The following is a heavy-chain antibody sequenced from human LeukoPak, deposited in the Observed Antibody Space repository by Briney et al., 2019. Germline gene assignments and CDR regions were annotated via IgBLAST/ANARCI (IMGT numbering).Heavy chain of an antibody. Sequence: SETLSLTCTVSGGSISSYSWSWIRQPPGKGLEWIGYIYDSGSTNYNTSLKSRVTIPVATSKNQFSLNLNSVAAADTAVYSGAGDRLGVFDIWGQGTMVTVSS. CDR1: GGSISSYS. D-gene: IGHD6-19*01. CDR3: AGDRLGVFDI. CDR2: IYDSGST. V-gene: IGHV4-59*01. J-gene: IGHJ3*02.